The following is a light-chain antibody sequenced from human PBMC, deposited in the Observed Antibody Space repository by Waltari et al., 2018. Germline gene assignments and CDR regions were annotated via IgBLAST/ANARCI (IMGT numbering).Light chain of an antibody. CDR3: QHYLRLPVT. CDR1: DGGSRA. CDR2: GAS. Sequence: ALTQYPGPVPLTAAERATVSCGASDGGSRALAGYQQRPGPAPRLLIYGASTRATGIPDRFSGSGSGTDFSLTISRLEPDDFAVYYCQHYLRLPVTFGQGTTGEI. V-gene: IGKV3-20*01. J-gene: IGKJ1*01.